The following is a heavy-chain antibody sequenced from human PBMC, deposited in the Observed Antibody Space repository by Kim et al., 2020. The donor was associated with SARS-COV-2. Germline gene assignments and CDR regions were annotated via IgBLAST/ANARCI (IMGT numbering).Heavy chain of an antibody. CDR3: ARDAFDI. J-gene: IGHJ3*02. Sequence: HTGSTNYTPSLKSRVTISVDTSKSQFSLKLSSVTAADTAVYYCARDAFDIWGQGTMVTVSS. CDR2: HTGST. V-gene: IGHV4-34*01.